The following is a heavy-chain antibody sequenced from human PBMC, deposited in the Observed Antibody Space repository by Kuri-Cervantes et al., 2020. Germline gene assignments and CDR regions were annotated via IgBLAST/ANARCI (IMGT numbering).Heavy chain of an antibody. Sequence: ASVKVSCKASGYTFTGYYMHWVRQAPGQGLKWMGWINPNSGGTNYAQKFQGWVTMTRDTSISTAYMELSRLRSDDTAVYYCARVRYSSSWYDYWGQGTLVTVSS. V-gene: IGHV1-2*04. CDR3: ARVRYSSSWYDY. CDR1: GYTFTGYY. J-gene: IGHJ4*02. CDR2: INPNSGGT. D-gene: IGHD6-13*01.